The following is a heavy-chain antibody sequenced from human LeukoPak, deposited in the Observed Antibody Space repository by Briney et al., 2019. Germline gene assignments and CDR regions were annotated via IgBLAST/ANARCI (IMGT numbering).Heavy chain of an antibody. J-gene: IGHJ4*02. CDR2: IYSGGFSGGGP. V-gene: IGHV3-23*01. CDR3: AKSLYFDWLFSY. D-gene: IGHD3-9*01. Sequence: GGSLRLSCAVSGFNVSSHHMNWVRQAPGKGLEWVSVIYSGGFSGGGPHYADSVKGRFTTSSESSKNTLYLQMGSLRAEDTAVYYCAKSLYFDWLFSYWGQGTLVTVSS. CDR1: GFNVSSHH.